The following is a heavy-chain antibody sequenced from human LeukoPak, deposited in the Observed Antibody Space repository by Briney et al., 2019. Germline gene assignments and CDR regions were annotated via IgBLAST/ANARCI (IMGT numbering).Heavy chain of an antibody. CDR3: ARSGYCSGGSCYPYYFDY. CDR2: IYYSGST. V-gene: IGHV4-59*01. D-gene: IGHD2-15*01. CDR1: GGSIISYY. Sequence: SETLSLTCTVSGGSIISYYWSWIRQPPGKGLEWIGYIYYSGSTNYNPSLKSRVTISVDTFKNQFSLKLSSVTAADTAVYYCARSGYCSGGSCYPYYFDYWGQGTLVTVSS. J-gene: IGHJ4*02.